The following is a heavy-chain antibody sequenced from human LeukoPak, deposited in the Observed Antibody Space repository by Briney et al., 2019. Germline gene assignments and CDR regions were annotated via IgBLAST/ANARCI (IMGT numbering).Heavy chain of an antibody. Sequence: SVKVSCKASGGTFSSYAISWVRQAPGQGLEWMGRIIRIFGTANYAQKFQGRVTITTDESTSTAYMEPSSLRSEDTAVYYCARGGYGDYRISWGQGTLVTVSS. J-gene: IGHJ4*02. CDR1: GGTFSSYA. V-gene: IGHV1-69*05. CDR2: IIRIFGTA. CDR3: ARGGYGDYRIS. D-gene: IGHD4-17*01.